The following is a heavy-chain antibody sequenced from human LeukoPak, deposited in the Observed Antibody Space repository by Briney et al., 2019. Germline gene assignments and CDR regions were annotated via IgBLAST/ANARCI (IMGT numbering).Heavy chain of an antibody. D-gene: IGHD2-2*02. CDR2: ISAYNGNT. CDR1: GYTFTSYG. V-gene: IGHV1-18*01. Sequence: GASVKVSCKASGYTFTSYGVSWVRQAPGQGLEWMGWISAYNGNTNYAQKLQGRVTMTTDTSTSTAYMELRSLRSDDTAVYYCARDSNRRCSSTSCYSPSFFDLWGRGTLVTVSS. CDR3: ARDSNRRCSSTSCYSPSFFDL. J-gene: IGHJ2*01.